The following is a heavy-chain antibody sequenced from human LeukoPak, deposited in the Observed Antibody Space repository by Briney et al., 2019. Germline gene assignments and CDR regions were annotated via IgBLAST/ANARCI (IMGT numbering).Heavy chain of an antibody. CDR2: ISAHNGDT. J-gene: IGHJ5*02. V-gene: IGHV1-18*01. Sequence: ASVTVSRKASGYIFTSYGISWVRQAPGQGLEWMGWISAHNGDTNYAQKVQGRVTMTTDTSTSTAYMEVRSLRSDDTAVYYCARDPTTYCSSTSCYGGHNWFDPWGQGTLVTVSS. D-gene: IGHD2-2*01. CDR1: GYIFTSYG. CDR3: ARDPTTYCSSTSCYGGHNWFDP.